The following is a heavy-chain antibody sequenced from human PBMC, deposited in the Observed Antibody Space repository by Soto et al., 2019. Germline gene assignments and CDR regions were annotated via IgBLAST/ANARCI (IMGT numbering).Heavy chain of an antibody. CDR1: GFTFSDHY. V-gene: IGHV3-72*01. CDR3: ARGPEGTTVAGSPNYWYPMDA. Sequence: GGSLRLSCSASGFTFSDHYMEWVRQAPGKGPEWIGRSRNKVNSYTTGYAASVKGRFAISRDASKNSLYLQMNSLKTEDTAVYFCARGPEGTTVAGSPNYWYPMDAWGQGTTVTVSS. D-gene: IGHD6-19*01. J-gene: IGHJ6*02. CDR2: SRNKVNSYTT.